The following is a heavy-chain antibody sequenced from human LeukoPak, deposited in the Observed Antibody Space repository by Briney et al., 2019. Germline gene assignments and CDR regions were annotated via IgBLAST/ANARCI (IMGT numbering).Heavy chain of an antibody. CDR3: ARGSFRSSSWPYYFDY. CDR2: INPNSGGT. D-gene: IGHD6-13*01. V-gene: IGHV1-2*02. J-gene: IGHJ4*02. CDR1: GYTFTDYY. Sequence: GASVKVSCKTSGYTFTDYYLNWVRQAPGQGLEWMGWINPNSGGTNYAQKFQGRVTMTRDTSISTAYMGLSRLRSDDTAVYYCARGSFRSSSWPYYFDYWGQGTLVTVSS.